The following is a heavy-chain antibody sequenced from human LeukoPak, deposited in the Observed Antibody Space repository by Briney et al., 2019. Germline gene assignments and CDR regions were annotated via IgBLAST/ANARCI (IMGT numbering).Heavy chain of an antibody. Sequence: GGSLRLSCAASGFTFSSYSMNWVRQAPGKGLEWVSGISDSGAEIHYAEAVKGRFTISRDNSHNTLYLQMNSLTDDDMAIYYCAKAFREFGSSAYGSFDVWGQGTMVTVSS. CDR3: AKAFREFGSSAYGSFDV. CDR2: ISDSGAEI. V-gene: IGHV3-23*01. J-gene: IGHJ3*01. CDR1: GFTFSSYS. D-gene: IGHD6-13*01.